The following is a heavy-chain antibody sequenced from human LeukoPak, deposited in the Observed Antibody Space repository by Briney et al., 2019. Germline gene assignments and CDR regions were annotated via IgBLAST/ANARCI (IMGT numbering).Heavy chain of an antibody. CDR2: INHSGST. V-gene: IGHV4-34*01. CDR3: ARGGPGVVVPAADYYFDY. Sequence: SETLSLTCAVYGGSFSGYYWSWIRQPPGKGLEWIGEINHSGSTNYNPSLRSRVTISVDTSKNQFSLKLSSVTAADTAVYYCARGGPGVVVPAADYYFDYWGQGTLVTVSS. J-gene: IGHJ4*02. D-gene: IGHD2-2*01. CDR1: GGSFSGYY.